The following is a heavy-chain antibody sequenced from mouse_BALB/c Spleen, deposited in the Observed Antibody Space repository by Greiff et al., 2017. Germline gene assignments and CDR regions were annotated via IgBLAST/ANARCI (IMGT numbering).Heavy chain of an antibody. J-gene: IGHJ4*01. CDR1: GFTFSSFG. V-gene: IGHV5-17*02. Sequence: EVKLVESGGGLVQPGGSRKLSCAASGFTFSSFGMHWVRQAPEKGLEWVAYISSGSSTIYYADTVKGRFTISRDNPKNTLFLQMTSLRSEDTAMYYFARALYYAMDYWGQGTSVTVAS. CDR3: ARALYYAMDY. CDR2: ISSGSSTI.